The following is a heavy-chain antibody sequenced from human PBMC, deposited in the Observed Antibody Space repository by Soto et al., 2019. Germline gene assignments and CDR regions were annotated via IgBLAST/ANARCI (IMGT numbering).Heavy chain of an antibody. CDR2: ISYDGSNK. V-gene: IGHV3-30-3*01. J-gene: IGHJ6*02. CDR3: ARDPSVSDIVVVPAAIRDYYYYGMDV. Sequence: GGSLRLSCAASGFTFSSYAMHWVRQAPGKGLEWVAVISYDGSNKYYADSVKGRFTISRDNSKNTLYLQMNSLRAEDTAVYYCARDPSVSDIVVVPAAIRDYYYYGMDVWGQGTTVTVSS. D-gene: IGHD2-2*02. CDR1: GFTFSSYA.